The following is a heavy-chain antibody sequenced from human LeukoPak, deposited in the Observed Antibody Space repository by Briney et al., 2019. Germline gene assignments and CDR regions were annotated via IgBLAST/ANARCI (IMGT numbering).Heavy chain of an antibody. D-gene: IGHD1-26*01. V-gene: IGHV3-23*01. CDR1: GFTFSNFA. Sequence: GGSLRLSCAASGFTFSNFAMSWVRQAPGKGLEWVSTVSGSGDNTYYADPVKGRFTISRDNFKNTLYLQMNSLRADDTAVYFCAQKPATYGMDVWGQGTTVTVSS. CDR3: AQKPATYGMDV. CDR2: VSGSGDNT. J-gene: IGHJ6*02.